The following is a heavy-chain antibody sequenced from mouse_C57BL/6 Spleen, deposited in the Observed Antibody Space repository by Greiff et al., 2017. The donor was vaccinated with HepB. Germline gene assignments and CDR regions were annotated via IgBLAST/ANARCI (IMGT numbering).Heavy chain of an antibody. CDR3: ARGNYDPYYFDY. CDR1: GYSITSGYY. CDR2: ISYDGSN. V-gene: IGHV3-6*01. J-gene: IGHJ2*01. Sequence: EVQVVESGPGLVKPSQSLSLTCSVTGYSITSGYYWNWIRQFPGNKLEWMGYISYDGSNNYNPSLKNRISITRDTSKNQFFLKLNSVTTEDTATYYCARGNYDPYYFDYWGQGTTLTVSS. D-gene: IGHD2-4*01.